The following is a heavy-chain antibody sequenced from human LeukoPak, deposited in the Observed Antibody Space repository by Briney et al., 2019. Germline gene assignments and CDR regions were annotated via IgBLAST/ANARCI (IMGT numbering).Heavy chain of an antibody. J-gene: IGHJ4*02. CDR3: ASLTSGYCSGGSCRSY. Sequence: PSETLSLTCTVSGGSISSYYWSWIRQPAGKGLEWIGRIYTSGSTNYNPSLKSRVTISVDTSKNQFSLKLSSVTAADTAVYYCASLTSGYCSGGSCRSYWGQGTLVTASS. V-gene: IGHV4-4*07. D-gene: IGHD2-15*01. CDR1: GGSISSYY. CDR2: IYTSGST.